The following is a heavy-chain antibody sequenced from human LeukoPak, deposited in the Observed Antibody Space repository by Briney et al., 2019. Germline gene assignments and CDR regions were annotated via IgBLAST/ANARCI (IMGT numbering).Heavy chain of an antibody. CDR3: ARRSYYDSRGYYGPNWFDP. Sequence: SSETLSLTCTVSGGSISSYYWSWIRQSPGKGLEWIGYIYYSGSTNYNPSLKSRVTISVDTSKNQFSLKLSSVTAADTAVYYCARRSYYDSRGYYGPNWFDPWGQGTLVTVSS. J-gene: IGHJ5*02. CDR1: GGSISSYY. D-gene: IGHD3-22*01. CDR2: IYYSGST. V-gene: IGHV4-59*08.